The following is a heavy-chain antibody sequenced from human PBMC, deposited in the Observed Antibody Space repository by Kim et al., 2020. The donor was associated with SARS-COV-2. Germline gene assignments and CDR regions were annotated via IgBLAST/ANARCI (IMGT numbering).Heavy chain of an antibody. J-gene: IGHJ6*02. V-gene: IGHV1-69*13. CDR3: ARGPLYGDPTIYYYYYGMDV. D-gene: IGHD4-17*01. Sequence: SVKVSCKASGGTFSSYAISWVRQAPGQGLEWMGGIIPIFGTANYAQKFQGRVTITADESTSTAYMELSSLRSEDTAVYYCARGPLYGDPTIYYYYYGMDVWCQGTTVTVSS. CDR2: IIPIFGTA. CDR1: GGTFSSYA.